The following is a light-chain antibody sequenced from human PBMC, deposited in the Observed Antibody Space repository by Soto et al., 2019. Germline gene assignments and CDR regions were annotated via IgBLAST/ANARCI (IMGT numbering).Light chain of an antibody. J-gene: IGKJ5*01. CDR3: QQYGPSLT. V-gene: IGKV3-20*01. Sequence: EIVMTQSPASLSVSPGERATLSCRASQSVSSSYLAWYQQKPGQAPRLLIYGASSRATGIPDRFSGSGSGTDFTLTISRLEPEDFAVYFCQQYGPSLTFGQGTRLEI. CDR2: GAS. CDR1: QSVSSSY.